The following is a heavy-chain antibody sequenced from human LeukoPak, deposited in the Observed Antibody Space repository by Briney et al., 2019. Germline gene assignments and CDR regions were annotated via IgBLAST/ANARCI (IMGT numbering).Heavy chain of an antibody. V-gene: IGHV4-4*07. CDR1: GGSISSYY. CDR3: ARETGSGSSPFDY. CDR2: IYTSGST. J-gene: IGHJ4*02. Sequence: SETLSLTCTVSGGSISSYYWSWLRPPAGKGLEWIGRIYTSGSTNYNPSLKSRVTMSVDTSKNQFSLKLSSVTAADTAVYYCARETGSGSSPFDYWGQGTLVTVSS. D-gene: IGHD3-10*01.